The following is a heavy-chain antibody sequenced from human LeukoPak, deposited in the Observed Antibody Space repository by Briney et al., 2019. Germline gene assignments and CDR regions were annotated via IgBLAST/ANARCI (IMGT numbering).Heavy chain of an antibody. Sequence: PGGSLRLSCAASGFTFSSYSMNWVRQAPGKGLEWVSYISSSSSTIYYADSVKGRFTISRDNAKNSLHLQMNSLRAEDTAVYYCARRYVAVADYFDYWGQGTLVTVSS. V-gene: IGHV3-48*01. J-gene: IGHJ4*02. CDR1: GFTFSSYS. CDR3: ARRYVAVADYFDY. CDR2: ISSSSSTI. D-gene: IGHD6-19*01.